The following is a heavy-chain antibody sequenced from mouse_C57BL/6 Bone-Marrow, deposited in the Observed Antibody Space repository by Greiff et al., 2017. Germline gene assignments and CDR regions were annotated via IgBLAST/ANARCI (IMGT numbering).Heavy chain of an antibody. Sequence: VQLEESGAELVKPGASVKLSCKASGYTFTSYWMQWVKQRPGQGLEWIGEIDPSDSYTNYNEKFKGKATLTVDTSSSTAYMQLSSLTSEDSAVYYCARVDEVRYGVAYWGQGTLVTVSA. J-gene: IGHJ3*01. D-gene: IGHD2-14*01. CDR2: IDPSDSYT. V-gene: IGHV1-50*01. CDR3: ARVDEVRYGVAY. CDR1: GYTFTSYW.